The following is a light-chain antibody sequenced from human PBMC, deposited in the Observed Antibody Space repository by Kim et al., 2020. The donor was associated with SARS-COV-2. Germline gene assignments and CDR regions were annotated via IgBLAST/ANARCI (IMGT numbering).Light chain of an antibody. J-gene: IGKJ1*01. V-gene: IGKV3-20*01. CDR1: QSVSGSV. Sequence: SPGERANHCCKASQSVSGSVVAGDQQRPGQAPRLLIYGAASRATGIPVRCSGSGSGTDLTLNISRLEHEDFAVYYCQQYGSAPETCGRGTKVDIK. CDR2: GAA. CDR3: QQYGSAPET.